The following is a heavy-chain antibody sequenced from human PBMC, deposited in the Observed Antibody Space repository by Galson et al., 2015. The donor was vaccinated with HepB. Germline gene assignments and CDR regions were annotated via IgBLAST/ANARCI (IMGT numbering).Heavy chain of an antibody. D-gene: IGHD2-2*01. CDR1: GLTFINAW. Sequence: LRLSCAASGLTFINAWMTWVRQAPGKGLEWVGRIKSNPDGGTTDYAAPVRGRFTISRDDSKNTLYLQMDSLKTEDTAVYYCTTGYCSSTTCFRWGQGTLVTVSS. CDR2: IKSNPDGGTT. J-gene: IGHJ4*02. V-gene: IGHV3-15*01. CDR3: TTGYCSSTTCFR.